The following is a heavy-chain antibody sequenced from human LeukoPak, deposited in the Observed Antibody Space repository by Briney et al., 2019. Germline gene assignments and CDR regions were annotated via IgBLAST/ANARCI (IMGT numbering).Heavy chain of an antibody. J-gene: IGHJ5*02. D-gene: IGHD6-13*01. CDR1: GFTFSSYW. CDR2: IKQDGSEK. V-gene: IGHV3-7*01. Sequence: PGGSLRLSCAASGFTFSSYWMSWVRQAPGKGLEWVANIKQDGSEKYYVDSVKGRFTISRDNAKNSLYLQMNSLRAEDTAGYYCARDASRAAAGPFDPWGQGTLVTVSS. CDR3: ARDASRAAAGPFDP.